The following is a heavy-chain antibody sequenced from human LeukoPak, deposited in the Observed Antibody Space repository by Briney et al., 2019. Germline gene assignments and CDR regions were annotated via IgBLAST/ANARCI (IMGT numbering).Heavy chain of an antibody. CDR1: GYTFTGYY. D-gene: IGHD3-10*01. CDR3: AKEPGETSLFVVDY. CDR2: INPNSGGT. Sequence: ASVKVSCKASGYTFTGYYMHWVRQAPGQGLEWMGWINPNSGGTNYAQKFQGRVTMTRDASISTAYMELSRLRSDDTAVYYCAKEPGETSLFVVDYWGQGTLVTVSS. V-gene: IGHV1-2*02. J-gene: IGHJ4*02.